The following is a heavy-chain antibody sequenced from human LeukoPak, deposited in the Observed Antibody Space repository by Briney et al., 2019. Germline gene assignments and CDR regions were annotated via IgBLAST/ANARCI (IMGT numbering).Heavy chain of an antibody. V-gene: IGHV3-15*01. Sequence: GGSLRLSWAATGFTFSNVWMSWVRQAPGKGLEWVGRIKSTTSGGTTDYAAPVKGRFSISRDDSKNMLYLQMNSLKTEDTAVYHWATYNRKDAFDFWGRGTMVTVSS. CDR3: ATYNRKDAFDF. CDR1: GFTFSNVW. CDR2: IKSTTSGGTT. D-gene: IGHD1-1*01. J-gene: IGHJ3*01.